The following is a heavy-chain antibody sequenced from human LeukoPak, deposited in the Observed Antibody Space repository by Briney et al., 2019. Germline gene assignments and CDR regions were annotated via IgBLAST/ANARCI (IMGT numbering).Heavy chain of an antibody. D-gene: IGHD5-24*01. CDR3: AKALDQSATDQDAFDI. CDR1: GFTFSSYA. Sequence: GGSLRLSCAASGFTFSSYAMSWVRQAPGKGLEWVSAISGSGGSTYYAGSVKGRFTISRDNSKNTLYLQMNSLRAEDTAVYYCAKALDQSATDQDAFDIWGQGTMVTVSS. V-gene: IGHV3-23*01. J-gene: IGHJ3*02. CDR2: ISGSGGST.